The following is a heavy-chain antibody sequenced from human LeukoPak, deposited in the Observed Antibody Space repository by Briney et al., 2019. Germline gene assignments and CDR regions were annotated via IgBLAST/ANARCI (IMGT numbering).Heavy chain of an antibody. CDR3: ARGDYGDYYYYYYMDV. D-gene: IGHD4-17*01. CDR2: IYYSGST. V-gene: IGHV4-59*01. CDR1: GGSISSYY. Sequence: SETLSLTCTVSGGSISSYYWSWIRQPPGQGLEWIGYIYYSGSTNYNPSLKSRVTISVDTSKNQSSLKLSSVTAADTAVYYCARGDYGDYYYYYYMDVWGKGTTVTVSS. J-gene: IGHJ6*03.